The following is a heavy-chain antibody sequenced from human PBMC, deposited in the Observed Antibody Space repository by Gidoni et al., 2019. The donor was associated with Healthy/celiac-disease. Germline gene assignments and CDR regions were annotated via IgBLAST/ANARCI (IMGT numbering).Heavy chain of an antibody. CDR1: GFTFSSYA. D-gene: IGHD7-27*01. J-gene: IGHJ4*02. CDR3: AKGGELGKWLPHPYYFDY. V-gene: IGHV3-23*01. CDR2: ISCSGGST. Sequence: EVQLLESGGGLVQPGGSLRLSCAASGFTFSSYAMRWVRQAPGKGLEWVSAISCSGGSTYYADSVKGRFTISRDNSKNTLYLQMNSLRAEDTAVYYCAKGGELGKWLPHPYYFDYWGQGTLVTVSS.